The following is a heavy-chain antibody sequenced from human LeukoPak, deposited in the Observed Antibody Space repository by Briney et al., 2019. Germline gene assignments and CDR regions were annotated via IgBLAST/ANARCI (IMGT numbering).Heavy chain of an antibody. CDR3: ARGPHEITIFGETMDV. J-gene: IGHJ6*03. Sequence: GGSLRLSCAASGFTFSSYSMNWVRQAPGKGLEWVSYISSSSSNTYKADSVKGRFTISRDNAKNSLYLQMNSLRAEDTAVYYCARGPHEITIFGETMDVWGKGTTVTVSS. D-gene: IGHD3-3*01. CDR2: ISSSSSNT. CDR1: GFTFSSYS. V-gene: IGHV3-48*01.